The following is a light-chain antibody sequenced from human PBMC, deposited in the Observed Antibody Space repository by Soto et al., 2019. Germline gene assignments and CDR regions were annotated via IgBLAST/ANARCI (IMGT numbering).Light chain of an antibody. J-gene: IGKJ1*01. CDR1: QSISRW. CDR2: EGS. CDR3: XXYDTYSRT. V-gene: IGKV1-5*03. Sequence: DIQMTQSPSTLSASIGDRVTITCRASQSISRWLAWYRQKPGEAPKLLIYEGSTLERGVPSRFSGSGSGTXXXXXXXXXXXXXXXTXXXXXYDTYSRTFGQGTRVEV.